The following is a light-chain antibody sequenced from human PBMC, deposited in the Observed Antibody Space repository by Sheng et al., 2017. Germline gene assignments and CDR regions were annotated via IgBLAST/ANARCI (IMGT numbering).Light chain of an antibody. CDR1: NIGSKS. J-gene: IGLJ2*01. Sequence: SYELTQPPSVSVAPGQTARITCGGNNIGSKSVHWYQQKPGQAPVLVVYDDSDRPSGIPERFSGSNSGNTATLTISGTQAMDEADYYCQAWDSSTEVVFGGGTKLTVL. CDR3: QAWDSSTEVV. CDR2: DDS. V-gene: IGLV3-21*02.